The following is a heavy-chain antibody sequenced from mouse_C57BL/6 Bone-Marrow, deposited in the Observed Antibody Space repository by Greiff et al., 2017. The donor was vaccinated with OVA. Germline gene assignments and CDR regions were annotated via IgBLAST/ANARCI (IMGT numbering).Heavy chain of an antibody. Sequence: EVTLVESGGGLVQSGRSLRLSCATSGFTFSDFYMEWVRQAPGKGLEWIAASRNKANDYTTEYSAYVQGRLIVSRDTAQSILYLQLNALIAEDTAIYYCARGTGTYFDYWGQGTTLTVSS. D-gene: IGHD4-1*01. CDR1: GFTFSDFY. CDR3: ARGTGTYFDY. J-gene: IGHJ2*01. CDR2: SRNKANDYTT. V-gene: IGHV7-1*01.